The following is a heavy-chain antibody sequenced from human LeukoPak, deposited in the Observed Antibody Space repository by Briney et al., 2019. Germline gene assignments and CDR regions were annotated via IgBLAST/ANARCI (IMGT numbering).Heavy chain of an antibody. J-gene: IGHJ4*02. V-gene: IGHV3-48*01. Sequence: GGSLRLSCAASGFASCGYSMTWVRQAPGKGLEWVSYISSSSVRSTIYYADSVKGRFIISRDNAKNSLYLQMNSLRVDDTAISYCARKNGYCSSTSCYLFDYWGQGTLVAVSS. D-gene: IGHD2-2*01. CDR3: ARKNGYCSSTSCYLFDY. CDR1: GFASCGYS. CDR2: ISSSSVRSTI.